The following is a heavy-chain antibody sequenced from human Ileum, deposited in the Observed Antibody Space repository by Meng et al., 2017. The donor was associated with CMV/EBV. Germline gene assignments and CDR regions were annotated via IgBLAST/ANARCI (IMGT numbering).Heavy chain of an antibody. D-gene: IGHD5-12*01. Sequence: ISGDNVSSNSAAWNWIRQSPSRGLEWLGRTYYRSKWYNDYAVSVKSRITINPDTSKNQFSLQLNSVSPDDTAVYYCARAGVGGWYFDDWGQGTLVTVSS. V-gene: IGHV6-1*01. CDR2: TYYRSKWYN. J-gene: IGHJ4*02. CDR1: GDNVSSNSAA. CDR3: ARAGVGGWYFDD.